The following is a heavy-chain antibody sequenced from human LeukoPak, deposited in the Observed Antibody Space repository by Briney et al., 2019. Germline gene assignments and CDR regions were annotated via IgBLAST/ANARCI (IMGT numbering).Heavy chain of an antibody. CDR3: AKSGYSSSWSNAAVYNWFDP. CDR2: ISGSGGST. Sequence: GGSLRLSCAASGFTFSSYGLNWVRQAPGKGLEWVSVISGSGGSTYYADSVKGRFTISRDNSKNTLYLQMNSLRAEDTAVYYCAKSGYSSSWSNAAVYNWFDPWGQGTLVTVSS. D-gene: IGHD6-13*01. J-gene: IGHJ5*02. CDR1: GFTFSSYG. V-gene: IGHV3-23*01.